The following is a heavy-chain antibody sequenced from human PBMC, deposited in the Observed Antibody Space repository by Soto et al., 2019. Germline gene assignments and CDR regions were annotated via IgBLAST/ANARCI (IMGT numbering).Heavy chain of an antibody. CDR3: ARYKSNYYYGMDV. D-gene: IGHD1-20*01. CDR1: GGSISSGGYS. CDR2: MYHSGST. J-gene: IGHJ6*02. Sequence: PSETLSLTCAVSGGSISSGGYSWSWIRQPPGKGLEWIGYMYHSGSTYYNPSLKSRVTISIDRSKNQFSLKLISVTAADTAVYYCARYKSNYYYGMDVWGQGTTVT. V-gene: IGHV4-30-2*01.